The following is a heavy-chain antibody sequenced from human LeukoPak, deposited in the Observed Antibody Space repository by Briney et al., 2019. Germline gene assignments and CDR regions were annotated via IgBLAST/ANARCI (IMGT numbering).Heavy chain of an antibody. CDR2: IIPILGIA. V-gene: IGHV1-69*04. Sequence: GSSVTVSCKASGATFSSYAISWVRQAPGQGLEWMGRIIPILGIADNAQKFQGRVTITADKSTSTAYMELSSLRSEDTAVYYCARFALRYFDSPGDYWGQGTLVTVSS. J-gene: IGHJ4*02. CDR3: ARFALRYFDSPGDY. D-gene: IGHD3-9*01. CDR1: GATFSSYA.